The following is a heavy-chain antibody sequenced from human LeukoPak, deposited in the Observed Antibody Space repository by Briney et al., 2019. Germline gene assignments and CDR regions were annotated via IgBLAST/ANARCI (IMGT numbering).Heavy chain of an antibody. Sequence: SETLSLTCAVSGYSISSGYYWGWIRQPPGKGVEWIGSIYHSGSTYYNPSLKSRVTISVDTSKNQFSLKLSSVTAADTAVYYCARHHLTVPFDYWGQGTLVTVSS. V-gene: IGHV4-38-2*01. CDR3: ARHHLTVPFDY. CDR2: IYHSGST. J-gene: IGHJ4*02. CDR1: GYSISSGYY. D-gene: IGHD3-9*01.